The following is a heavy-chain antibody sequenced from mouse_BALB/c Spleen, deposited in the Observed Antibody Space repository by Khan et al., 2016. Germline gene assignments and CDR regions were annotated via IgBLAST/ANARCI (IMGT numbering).Heavy chain of an antibody. CDR3: ASWDYYGSAFAY. CDR2: ISHSGDS. V-gene: IGHV3-8*02. Sequence: EVQLQESGPSLAKPSQTLSLTCSVTGDSITSGHWNWIRKFPGNKFDFMGYISHSGDSYYNSSLKSRISITRDTSKNQYYLQLTSVTTEDTATYYCASWDYYGSAFAYWGQGTLVTVSA. D-gene: IGHD1-2*01. CDR1: GDSITSGH. J-gene: IGHJ3*01.